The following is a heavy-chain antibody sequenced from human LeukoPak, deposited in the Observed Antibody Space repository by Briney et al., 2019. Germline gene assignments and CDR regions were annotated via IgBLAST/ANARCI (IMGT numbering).Heavy chain of an antibody. CDR1: GGSFSGYY. Sequence: NPSETLSLTCAVYGGSFSGYYWSWIRQPPGKGLEWIGEINHSGSTNYNPSLKSRVTISVDTSKNQFSLKLSSVTAADTAVYYCARLVVWGSYRSDYWGQGTLVTVSS. CDR2: INHSGST. CDR3: ARLVVWGSYRSDY. V-gene: IGHV4-34*01. J-gene: IGHJ4*02. D-gene: IGHD3-16*02.